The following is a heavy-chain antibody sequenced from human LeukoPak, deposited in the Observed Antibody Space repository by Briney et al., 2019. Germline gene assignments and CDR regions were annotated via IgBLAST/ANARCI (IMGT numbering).Heavy chain of an antibody. CDR3: AKCILTGYYKGYMDV. V-gene: IGHV3-23*01. CDR1: GFTFSSYE. Sequence: GGSLRLSCAASGFTFSSYEMNWVRQAPGKGLEWVSAISGSGGSSFYADSVKGRFTISRDNSKNTLYLQMNSLRAEDTAVYYCAKCILTGYYKGYMDVWGEGTTVTISS. D-gene: IGHD3-9*01. CDR2: ISGSGGSS. J-gene: IGHJ6*03.